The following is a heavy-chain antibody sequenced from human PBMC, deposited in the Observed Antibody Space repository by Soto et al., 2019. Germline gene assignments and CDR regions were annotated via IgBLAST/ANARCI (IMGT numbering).Heavy chain of an antibody. CDR3: ARAPAVGYVSWYFDL. Sequence: QVQLVQSGAEVKKPGASVKVSCKASGYTFTGYYMHWVRQAPGQGLEWMGWINPNSGGTNYAQKFQGWVTMTRDTSISTAYMELSRLRSDDTAVYYCARAPAVGYVSWYFDLWGRGTLVTVSS. CDR2: INPNSGGT. D-gene: IGHD5-12*01. CDR1: GYTFTGYY. J-gene: IGHJ2*01. V-gene: IGHV1-2*04.